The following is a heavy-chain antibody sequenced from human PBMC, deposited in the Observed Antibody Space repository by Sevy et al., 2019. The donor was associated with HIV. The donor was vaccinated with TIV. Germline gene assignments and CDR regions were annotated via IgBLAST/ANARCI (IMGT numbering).Heavy chain of an antibody. Sequence: ASVKVSCKASGYTFTGYYMHWVRQAPGQGLEWMGRINPNSGGTNYAQKFQGRVTMTRDTSISTAYMELSRLGSDDTDVYYCAREFSGLSTIFGVEPSYYYGMDVWGQGTTVTVSS. CDR1: GYTFTGYY. J-gene: IGHJ6*02. D-gene: IGHD3-3*01. CDR2: INPNSGGT. CDR3: AREFSGLSTIFGVEPSYYYGMDV. V-gene: IGHV1-2*05.